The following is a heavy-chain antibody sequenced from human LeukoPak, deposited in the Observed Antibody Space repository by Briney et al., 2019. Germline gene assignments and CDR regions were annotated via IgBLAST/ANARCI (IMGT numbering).Heavy chain of an antibody. D-gene: IGHD5-18*01. CDR1: GGSISSYY. Sequence: SETLSLTCTVSGGSISSYYWSWVRQPAGKGLEWIGCIYTSGSTNYNPSLKSRVTMSVDTSKNQFSLKLSSVTAAGTAVYYCAGSPGGYSYGPRPWGQGTLVTVSA. CDR3: AGSPGGYSYGPRP. J-gene: IGHJ5*02. V-gene: IGHV4-4*07. CDR2: IYTSGST.